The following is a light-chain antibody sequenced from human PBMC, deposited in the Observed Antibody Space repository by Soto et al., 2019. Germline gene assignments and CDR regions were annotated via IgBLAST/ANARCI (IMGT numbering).Light chain of an antibody. V-gene: IGLV1-51*01. Sequence: QSVLTQPPSVSAAPGQRVTISCSGSSSNIGSNHVPWYQQFPGTAPKLLIYDNDKRPSGIPDRFSGSRSDTSATLGITGLQTGDEADYYCATWDSSLSVVVFGGGTKLTVL. CDR2: DND. J-gene: IGLJ2*01. CDR1: SSNIGSNH. CDR3: ATWDSSLSVVV.